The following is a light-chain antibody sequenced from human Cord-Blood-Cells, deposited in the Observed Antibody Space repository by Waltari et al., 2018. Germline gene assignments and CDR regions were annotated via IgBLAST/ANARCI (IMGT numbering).Light chain of an antibody. J-gene: IGLJ3*02. CDR3: AAWDDSLNGV. V-gene: IGLV1-44*01. CDR2: SNN. CDR1: SSNIGSNT. Sequence: QSVLTQPPSASGTPGQRVTISCSGSSSNIGSNTVHWYQQLPGTAPKLLIYSNNQRPSGVPDRFSGSKSGTSASLAISGLQSEDEADYYCAAWDDSLNGVFGGGT.